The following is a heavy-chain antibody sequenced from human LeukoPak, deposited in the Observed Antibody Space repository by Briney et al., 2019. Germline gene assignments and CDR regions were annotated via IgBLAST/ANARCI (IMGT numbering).Heavy chain of an antibody. Sequence: GGSLRLSCAASGFSITSNHMSWVRQAPGKGLEWVSTIYSGGSTYYADSVKGRFTISRDTSKDTVYLQMDSLRAEDTAIYYCAKIHQNRVVVGAKGAFDIWGQGTVVTVSS. CDR3: AKIHQNRVVVGAKGAFDI. J-gene: IGHJ3*02. CDR2: IYSGGST. CDR1: GFSITSNH. D-gene: IGHD2-15*01. V-gene: IGHV3-53*01.